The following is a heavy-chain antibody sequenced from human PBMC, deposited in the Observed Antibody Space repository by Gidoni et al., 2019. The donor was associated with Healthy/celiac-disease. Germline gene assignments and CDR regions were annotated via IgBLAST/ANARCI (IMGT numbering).Heavy chain of an antibody. D-gene: IGHD3-3*01. V-gene: IGHV4-39*01. CDR2: IYYSGST. CDR1: GGSISSSSYY. CDR3: ARRVLRFLEGANWFDP. J-gene: IGHJ5*02. Sequence: QLQLQESGPGLVKPSETLSLTCTVSGGSISSSSYYWGWIRQPPGKGLEWIGSIYYSGSTYYNPSLKSRVTISVDTSKNQFSLKLSSVTAADTAVYYCARRVLRFLEGANWFDPWGQGTLVTVSS.